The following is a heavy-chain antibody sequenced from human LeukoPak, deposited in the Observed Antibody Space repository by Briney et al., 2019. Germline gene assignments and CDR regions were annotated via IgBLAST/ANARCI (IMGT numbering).Heavy chain of an antibody. CDR3: ARAHYYGSGSYLTNYYYYYMDV. CDR2: MNPNSGNT. J-gene: IGHJ6*03. D-gene: IGHD3-10*01. CDR1: GYTFTSYD. V-gene: IGHV1-8*01. Sequence: ASVKVSCKASGYTFTSYDINWVRQATGQGLEWMGWMNPNSGNTGYAQKFQGRVTMTRNTSISTAYMELSSLRSEDTAVYYCARAHYYGSGSYLTNYYYYYMDVWGKGTTVTISS.